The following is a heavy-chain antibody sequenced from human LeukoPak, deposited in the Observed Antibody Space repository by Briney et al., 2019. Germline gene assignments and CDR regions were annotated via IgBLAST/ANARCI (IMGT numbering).Heavy chain of an antibody. CDR1: GFAFSSYA. Sequence: GGSLRLSCAASGFAFSSYAMCWVRQAPGKGLEWVSVTSGSGGNPYYADSVKGRFTISRDNSKNTVYLHMNSLRAEDTALYYCGKETGIILVRGAVDYWGQGTLVTVSS. D-gene: IGHD3-10*01. J-gene: IGHJ4*02. CDR2: TSGSGGNP. CDR3: GKETGIILVRGAVDY. V-gene: IGHV3-23*01.